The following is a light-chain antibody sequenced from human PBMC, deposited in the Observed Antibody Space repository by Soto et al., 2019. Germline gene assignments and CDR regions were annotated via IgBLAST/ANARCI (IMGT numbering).Light chain of an antibody. CDR3: QQSYSNPRT. J-gene: IGKJ1*01. CDR1: QSVSSN. V-gene: IGKV3-15*01. Sequence: EIVITQSPATLSVSPGERVTLACRASQSVSSNLAWYQQRHGKAPRLLIYGASTRDTGIPARFSGSGSGTEFTLSVSSLQPEDFSTYYCQQSYSNPRTFGQGTKVDIK. CDR2: GAS.